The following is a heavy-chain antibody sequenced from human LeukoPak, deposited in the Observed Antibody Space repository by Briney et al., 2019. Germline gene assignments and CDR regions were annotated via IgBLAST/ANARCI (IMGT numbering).Heavy chain of an antibody. D-gene: IGHD4-17*01. Sequence: SETLSLTCAVYGGSFSAYYWSWIRQPPGKGLEWIGEINHSGSTNYNPSLKSRVTISVDTSNNQFSLKLNSVTPADTAVYYCARDQHTVTTLDYWGQGTLVTVSS. J-gene: IGHJ4*02. CDR1: GGSFSAYY. CDR3: ARDQHTVTTLDY. V-gene: IGHV4-34*01. CDR2: INHSGST.